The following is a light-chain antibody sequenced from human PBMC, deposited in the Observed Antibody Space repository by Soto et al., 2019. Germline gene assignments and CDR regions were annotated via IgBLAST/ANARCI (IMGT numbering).Light chain of an antibody. CDR1: SSDVGSYDH. V-gene: IGLV2-14*01. CDR3: LSYTGSSTSYV. CDR2: EVS. J-gene: IGLJ1*01. Sequence: QSALTQPASVSGSPGQSITISCSGTSSDVGSYDHVAWYQQFPGKIPKLMIYEVSNRPSGVSSRFSGSKSGNTASLTISGLQADEQADYYCLSYTGSSTSYVFGSGTKLTVL.